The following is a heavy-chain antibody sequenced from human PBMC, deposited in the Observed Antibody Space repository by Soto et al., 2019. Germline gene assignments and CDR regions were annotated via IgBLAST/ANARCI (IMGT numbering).Heavy chain of an antibody. CDR2: IYYSGST. V-gene: IGHV4-59*01. CDR3: ARVSIVVVPAANSYYYMAV. D-gene: IGHD2-2*01. CDR1: GGSISSYY. Sequence: SETLSLTCTVSGGSISSYYWSWIRQPPGKGLEWIGYIYYSGSTNYNPSLKSRVTISVDTSKNQFSLKLSSVTAADTAVYYCARVSIVVVPAANSYYYMAVWGKGTTVTVSS. J-gene: IGHJ6*03.